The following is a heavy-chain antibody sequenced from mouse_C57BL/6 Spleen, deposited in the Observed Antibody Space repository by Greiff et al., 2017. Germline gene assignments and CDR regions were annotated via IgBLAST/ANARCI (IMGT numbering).Heavy chain of an antibody. Sequence: EVQLVESGGGLVKPGGSLKLSCAASGFTFSDYGMHWVRQAPEKGLEWVAYISSGSSTLYYADTVKGRFTISRDNAKNTLFLQMTSLRSEDTAMDYCARDYYGSTQRGAMDYWGQGTSGTVSS. J-gene: IGHJ4*01. CDR1: GFTFSDYG. V-gene: IGHV5-17*01. CDR3: ARDYYGSTQRGAMDY. CDR2: ISSGSSTL. D-gene: IGHD1-1*01.